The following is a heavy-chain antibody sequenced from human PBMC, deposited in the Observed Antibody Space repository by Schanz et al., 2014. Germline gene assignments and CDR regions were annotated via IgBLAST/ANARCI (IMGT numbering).Heavy chain of an antibody. J-gene: IGHJ4*02. CDR1: GFTFGNFF. CDR2: IKQDGIEK. CDR3: AREYASTWFESNVMAGRIDN. Sequence: EVQLVESGGGLVQPGGSLRLSCAASGFTFGNFFMSWVRQAPGKGLEWVANIKQDGIEKYYVDSVKGRFTISRDNAKNSLYLQMTSLRADDTAVYFCAREYASTWFESNVMAGRIDNWGQGTLVTVSS. D-gene: IGHD2-8*01. V-gene: IGHV3-7*01.